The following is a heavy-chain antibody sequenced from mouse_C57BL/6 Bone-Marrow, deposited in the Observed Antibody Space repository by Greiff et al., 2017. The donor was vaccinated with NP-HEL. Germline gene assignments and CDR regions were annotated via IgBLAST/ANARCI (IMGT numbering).Heavy chain of an antibody. V-gene: IGHV14-4*01. CDR3: TGGYDGYYWFAY. CDR1: GFNIKDDY. D-gene: IGHD2-3*01. CDR2: IDPENGDT. J-gene: IGHJ3*01. Sequence: VHVKQSGAELVRPGASVKLSCTASGFNIKDDYMHWVKQRPEQGLEWIGWIDPENGDTEYASKFQGKATITADTSSNTAYLQLSSLTSEDTAVYYCTGGYDGYYWFAYWGQGTLVTVSA.